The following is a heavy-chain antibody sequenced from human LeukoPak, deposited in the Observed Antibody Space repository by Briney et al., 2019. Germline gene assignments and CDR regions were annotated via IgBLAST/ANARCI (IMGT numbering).Heavy chain of an antibody. V-gene: IGHV4-34*01. Sequence: SDTLSLTCTVSGGSISSYYWSWIRQPPGKGLEWIGEINHSGSTNYNPSLKSRVTISVDTSKNQFSLKLSSVTAADTAVYYCARGGSTGTGRPRYFDYWGQGTLVTVSS. J-gene: IGHJ4*02. CDR3: ARGGSTGTGRPRYFDY. CDR1: GGSISSYY. CDR2: INHSGST. D-gene: IGHD3-10*01.